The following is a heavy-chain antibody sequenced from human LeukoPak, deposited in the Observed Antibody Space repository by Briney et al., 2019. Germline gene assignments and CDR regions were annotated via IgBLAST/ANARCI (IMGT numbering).Heavy chain of an antibody. CDR2: ISDSGGST. Sequence: GGSLRLSCAASQFTFSSYAMSWVRQAPGKGLEWVSAISDSGGSTYYADSVKGRFTISRDNSKNTLYLQMNSLRAEDTAVYYCAKVRYNYDFWSGFIYYYGMDVWGQGTTVTVSS. CDR1: QFTFSSYA. V-gene: IGHV3-23*01. CDR3: AKVRYNYDFWSGFIYYYGMDV. J-gene: IGHJ6*02. D-gene: IGHD3-3*01.